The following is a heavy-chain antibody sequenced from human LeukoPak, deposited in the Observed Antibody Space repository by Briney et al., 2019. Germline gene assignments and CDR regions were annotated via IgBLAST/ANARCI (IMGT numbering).Heavy chain of an antibody. Sequence: GGSLRLSCAASGFTFSGYWMHWVRQAPGKGLVWVSRINTDGSSTSYADSVKGRFTISRDNAKNTLYLQMNSLRAEDTAVYYCARIYSSSSFDYWGQGTLVTVSS. CDR2: INTDGSST. V-gene: IGHV3-74*01. CDR3: ARIYSSSSFDY. J-gene: IGHJ4*02. D-gene: IGHD6-6*01. CDR1: GFTFSGYW.